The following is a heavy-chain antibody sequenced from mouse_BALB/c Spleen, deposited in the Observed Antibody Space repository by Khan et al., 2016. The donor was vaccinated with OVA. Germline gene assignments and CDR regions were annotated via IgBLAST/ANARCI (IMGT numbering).Heavy chain of an antibody. CDR1: GYTFSNYW. CDR3: ARDRIDY. V-gene: IGHV1-7*01. J-gene: IGHJ2*01. CDR2: INPRSGYT. Sequence: VQLQQSGAELAKPGASVKMSCKASGYTFSNYWIHWVKQRPGQGLEWIGYINPRSGYTYYNQTFNEKATLTTDKSSSTAYMQLSSLTSEDSAVYYCARDRIDYWGQGTTLTVSS.